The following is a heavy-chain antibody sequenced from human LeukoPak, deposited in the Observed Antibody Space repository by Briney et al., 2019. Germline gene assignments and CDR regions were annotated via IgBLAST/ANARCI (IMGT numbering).Heavy chain of an antibody. Sequence: ASVKVSCKASGYTFTGYYMHWVRQAPGQGLKWMGWINPNSGGTNYAQKFQGRVTMTRDTSISTAYMELSRLRSDDTAVYYCAREGSSSNYYYYYMDVWGKGTTVTVSS. V-gene: IGHV1-2*02. CDR1: GYTFTGYY. CDR2: INPNSGGT. CDR3: AREGSSSNYYYYYMDV. D-gene: IGHD6-6*01. J-gene: IGHJ6*03.